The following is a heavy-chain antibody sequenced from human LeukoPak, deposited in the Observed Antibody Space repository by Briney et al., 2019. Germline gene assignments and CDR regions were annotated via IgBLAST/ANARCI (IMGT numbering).Heavy chain of an antibody. CDR2: IKQDGSEK. CDR3: ARVRRAKRQNRYYFYSYMDV. J-gene: IGHJ6*03. D-gene: IGHD1-14*01. Sequence: GGSLRLSCAASGFTFSSYWMSWVRQAPGKGLEWVANIKQDGSEKYYVDSVKGRFTISRDNAKDSLYLQMNSLRAEDTAVHFCARVRRAKRQNRYYFYSYMDVWAKGPRSPSP. V-gene: IGHV3-7*01. CDR1: GFTFSSYW.